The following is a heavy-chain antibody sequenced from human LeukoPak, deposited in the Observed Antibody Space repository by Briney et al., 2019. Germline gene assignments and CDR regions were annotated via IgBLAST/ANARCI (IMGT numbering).Heavy chain of an antibody. D-gene: IGHD1-26*01. CDR1: GGSFSDYH. J-gene: IGHJ4*02. V-gene: IGHV4-34*01. CDR3: ARDYYRGHDRFDY. CDR2: INDSGST. Sequence: SETLSLTCAVYGGSFSDYHWTWIRQSPGKGLDWIGEINDSGSTNYNPSLKSRVTISVDTSKNQFSLKLSSVTAADTAVYYCARDYYRGHDRFDYWGQGTLVTVSS.